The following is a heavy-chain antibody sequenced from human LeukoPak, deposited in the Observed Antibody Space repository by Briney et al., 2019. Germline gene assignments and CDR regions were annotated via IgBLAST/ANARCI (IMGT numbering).Heavy chain of an antibody. V-gene: IGHV3-21*01. CDR3: AREKSGSGWPYFDY. D-gene: IGHD6-19*01. J-gene: IGHJ4*02. CDR1: GFTFSSYS. Sequence: GGSLRLSCAASGFTFSSYSMNWVRQAPGKGLEWVSSISSSSSYIYYADSVKGRFTISRDNAKDSLYLQMNSLRAEDTAVYYCAREKSGSGWPYFDYWGQGTLVTVSS. CDR2: ISSSSSYI.